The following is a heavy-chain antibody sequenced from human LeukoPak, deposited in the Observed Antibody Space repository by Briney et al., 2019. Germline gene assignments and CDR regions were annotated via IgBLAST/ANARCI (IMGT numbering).Heavy chain of an antibody. D-gene: IGHD3-22*01. V-gene: IGHV3-23*01. J-gene: IGHJ4*02. CDR2: ISGSGGST. CDR3: AKGVRRSSDYSSPVDY. Sequence: PGGSLRLSCGTSGFTFSSYAMSWVRQAPGKGLEWVSAISGSGGSTYYADSVKGRFTISRDNSRNTLYLQMNSLRAEDTAVYYCAKGVRRSSDYSSPVDYWGQGTLVTVSS. CDR1: GFTFSSYA.